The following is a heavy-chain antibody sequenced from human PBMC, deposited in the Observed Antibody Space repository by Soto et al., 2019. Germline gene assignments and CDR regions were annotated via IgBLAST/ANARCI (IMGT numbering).Heavy chain of an antibody. CDR2: IYYSGST. V-gene: IGHV4-31*03. Sequence: SETLSLTCTVSGGSISSGGYYWSWIRQHPGKGLEWIGYIYYSGSTYYNPSLKSRVTISVDTSKNQFSLKLSSVSAADTAVYYCARSIGPRGDSFDYWGQGTLVTVSS. J-gene: IGHJ4*02. CDR1: GGSISSGGYY. D-gene: IGHD2-15*01. CDR3: ARSIGPRGDSFDY.